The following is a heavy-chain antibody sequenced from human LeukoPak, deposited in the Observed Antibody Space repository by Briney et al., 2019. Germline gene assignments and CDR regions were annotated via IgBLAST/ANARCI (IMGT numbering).Heavy chain of an antibody. CDR3: ARHRGGEYCSGGICPLHFDY. J-gene: IGHJ4*02. CDR2: ISSSGSST. D-gene: IGHD2-15*01. Sequence: GGSLRLSCAASGFTFSDYYMSWIRQAPGKGLEWVSYISSSGSSTYYADSVKGRFTISRDNAKNSLYLQINSLRAEDTAVYYCARHRGGEYCSGGICPLHFDYWGQGTLVTVSS. V-gene: IGHV3-11*01. CDR1: GFTFSDYY.